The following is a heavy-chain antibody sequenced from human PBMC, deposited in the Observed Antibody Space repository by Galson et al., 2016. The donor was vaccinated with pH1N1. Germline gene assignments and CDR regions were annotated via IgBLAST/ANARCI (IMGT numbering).Heavy chain of an antibody. J-gene: IGHJ5*02. CDR2: IYPGDSDT. CDR3: AREVFAFKYLFDP. V-gene: IGHV5-51*03. Sequence: QSGAEVKKPGESLKISCKGSGYNFDRYWIGWVRQMPGKGLEWMGIIYPGDSDTRYSPSFQGQVSISADKSISTAYLQWSSLKASDTAMYSCAREVFAFKYLFDPWSQGTPVTVSS. D-gene: IGHD2-21*01. CDR1: GYNFDRYW.